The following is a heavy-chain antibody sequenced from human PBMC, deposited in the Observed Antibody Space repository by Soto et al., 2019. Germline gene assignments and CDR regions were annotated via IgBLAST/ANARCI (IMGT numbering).Heavy chain of an antibody. D-gene: IGHD3-3*01. Sequence: QVQLVESGGGVVQPGRSLRLSWAASGFTFSSYGMHWVRQAPGKGLEWVAVISYDGNNKYYADSVKGRFTISRDNSKNTLYLQMNSLRAEDTAVYYCAKDLIVGVVIPEVDYWGQGTLVTVSS. CDR3: AKDLIVGVVIPEVDY. CDR2: ISYDGNNK. CDR1: GFTFSSYG. V-gene: IGHV3-30*18. J-gene: IGHJ4*02.